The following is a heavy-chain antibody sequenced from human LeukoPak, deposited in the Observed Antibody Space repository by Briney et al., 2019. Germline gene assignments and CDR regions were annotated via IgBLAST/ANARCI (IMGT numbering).Heavy chain of an antibody. CDR3: ATDRDNSDWQKRFDS. D-gene: IGHD2-21*02. CDR1: GGSFSGYY. Sequence: PSETLSLTCAVYGGSFSGYYWSWIRQPPGKGLEWIGEINHSGSTNYNPSLKSRVTISVDTSKNQFSLKLSSVTAADTAVYYCATDRDNSDWQKRFDSWGQGTLVTVSS. V-gene: IGHV4-34*01. CDR2: INHSGST. J-gene: IGHJ4*02.